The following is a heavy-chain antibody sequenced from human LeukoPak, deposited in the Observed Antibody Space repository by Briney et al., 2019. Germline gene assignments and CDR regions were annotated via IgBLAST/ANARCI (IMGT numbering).Heavy chain of an antibody. D-gene: IGHD3-22*01. CDR3: ARGTDYYDSSGYYQFFDY. Sequence: PSVTLSLTCTVSGGSISSSSYYWGWIRQPPGKGLEWIGSIYYSGSTYYNPSLKSRVTISVDTSKNQFSLKLSSVTAADTAVYYCARGTDYYDSSGYYQFFDYWGQGTLVTVSS. CDR1: GGSISSSSYY. J-gene: IGHJ4*02. V-gene: IGHV4-39*07. CDR2: IYYSGST.